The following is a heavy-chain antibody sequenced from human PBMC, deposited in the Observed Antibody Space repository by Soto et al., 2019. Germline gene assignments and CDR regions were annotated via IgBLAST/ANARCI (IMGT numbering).Heavy chain of an antibody. Sequence: PGGSLRLSCESSGFTFSSYGMHWVHHAPCKGLEWVAVISYDGSNKYYAYSVNGRFTISRDNSKNTLYLQMHNLRAEDTDVYYCSKWTCSGAYSHNLFYCGHGTPVTVSA. V-gene: IGHV3-30*18. J-gene: IGHJ4*01. CDR2: ISYDGSNK. CDR1: GFTFSSYG. CDR3: SKWTCSGAYSHNLFY. D-gene: IGHD3-10*02.